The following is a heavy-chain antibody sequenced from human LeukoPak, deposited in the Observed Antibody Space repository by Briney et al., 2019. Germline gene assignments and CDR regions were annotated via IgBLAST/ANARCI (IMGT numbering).Heavy chain of an antibody. Sequence: ASVKVSCKASGYTFTGYYMHWVRQAPGQGLEWMGWMNPNSGNTGYAQKFQGRVTITRNTSISTAYMELSSLRSEDTAVYYCARGLTTLGYCSSTSCYNNWFDPWGQGTLVTVSS. CDR3: ARGLTTLGYCSSTSCYNNWFDP. J-gene: IGHJ5*02. CDR1: GYTFTGYY. CDR2: MNPNSGNT. D-gene: IGHD2-2*02. V-gene: IGHV1-8*03.